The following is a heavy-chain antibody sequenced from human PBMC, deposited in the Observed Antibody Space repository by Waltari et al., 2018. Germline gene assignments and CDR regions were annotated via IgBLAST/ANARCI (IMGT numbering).Heavy chain of an antibody. J-gene: IGHJ4*02. CDR1: GYSISSGYY. D-gene: IGHD3-10*01. CDR3: AGREDYYGSGSYDY. Sequence: QVQLQASGPGLVKPSETLSLTCAVPGYSISSGYYWGRIRRPPGKGLGWIGRIYHSGSTSYSPSLMSRGAISVDTSKNQFALKLSSVTAADTAVYYCAGREDYYGSGSYDYWGQGTLVTVSS. CDR2: IYHSGST. V-gene: IGHV4-38-2*01.